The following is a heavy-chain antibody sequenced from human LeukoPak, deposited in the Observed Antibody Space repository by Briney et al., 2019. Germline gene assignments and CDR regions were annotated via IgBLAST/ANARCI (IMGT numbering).Heavy chain of an antibody. Sequence: PSETLSLTCTVSGYSIRSGYYWGWIRQPPGKGLEWIGSIYHSGSTYYNPSLKSRVTISVDTSKNQFSLKLSSVTAADTAVYYCARVDDSSGYYDYYFDYWGQGTLVTVSS. V-gene: IGHV4-38-2*02. J-gene: IGHJ4*02. CDR1: GYSIRSGYY. CDR2: IYHSGST. D-gene: IGHD3-22*01. CDR3: ARVDDSSGYYDYYFDY.